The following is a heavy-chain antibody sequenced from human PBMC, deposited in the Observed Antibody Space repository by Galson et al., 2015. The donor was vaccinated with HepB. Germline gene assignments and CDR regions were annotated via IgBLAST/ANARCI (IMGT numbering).Heavy chain of an antibody. D-gene: IGHD4-11*01. CDR2: IIPILGIA. CDR3: ASDDYDYSNYGLGDY. V-gene: IGHV1-69*02. J-gene: IGHJ4*02. CDR1: GGTFSSYT. Sequence: SVKVSCKASGGTFSSYTISWVRQAPGQGLEWMGRIIPILGIANYAQKFQGRVTITADKSTSTAYMELSSLRSEDTAVYYCASDDYDYSNYGLGDYWGQGTLVTVSS.